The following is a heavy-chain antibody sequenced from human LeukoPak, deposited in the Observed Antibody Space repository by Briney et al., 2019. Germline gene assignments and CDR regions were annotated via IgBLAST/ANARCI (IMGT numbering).Heavy chain of an antibody. D-gene: IGHD5-24*01. Sequence: ASVKVSCKASGYTFTGYYMHWVRQAPGQGLEWMGWINPNSGGTYYAQKFQGRATMTSDTSISTAYMELRSLISDDTAAYYCARGSSDGYNYGRESDYWGQGTLVTVSS. CDR3: ARGSSDGYNYGRESDY. J-gene: IGHJ4*02. V-gene: IGHV1-2*02. CDR2: INPNSGGT. CDR1: GYTFTGYY.